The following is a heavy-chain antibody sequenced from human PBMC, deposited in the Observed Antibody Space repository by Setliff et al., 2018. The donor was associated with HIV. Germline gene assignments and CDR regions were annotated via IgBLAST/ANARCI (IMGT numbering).Heavy chain of an antibody. CDR1: GFTFSTYT. Sequence: GGSLRLSCAASGFTFSTYTMNWVRQAPGKGLEWVSSITATSSYIYYADSVKGRFTISRDNSKNTLYLQMNSLSAEDTAVYYCAKVDSYAGKNFDYWGQGTLVTVSS. CDR3: AKVDSYAGKNFDY. D-gene: IGHD5-18*01. CDR2: ITATSSYI. J-gene: IGHJ4*02. V-gene: IGHV3-21*04.